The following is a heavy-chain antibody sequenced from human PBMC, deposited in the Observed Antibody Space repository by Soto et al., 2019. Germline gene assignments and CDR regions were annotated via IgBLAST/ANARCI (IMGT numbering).Heavy chain of an antibody. CDR1: GLTFSNYW. V-gene: IGHV3-74*01. CDR2: ISNDGSRA. Sequence: EVQLVESGGGLVQPGGSLRLSCAASGLTFSNYWMHWVRQAPGEGLVWVSHISNDGSRATYADSVKGRFTISRDNAKNTLYLQMNSLTVEDTAVYYCAIGAAGYSYWGQGALVTVSS. D-gene: IGHD1-1*01. J-gene: IGHJ4*02. CDR3: AIGAAGYSY.